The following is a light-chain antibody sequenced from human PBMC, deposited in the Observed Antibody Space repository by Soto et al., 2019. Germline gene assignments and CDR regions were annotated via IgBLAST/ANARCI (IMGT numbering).Light chain of an antibody. CDR2: DAS. V-gene: IGKV1-5*01. CDR1: QSISSW. J-gene: IGKJ1*01. Sequence: DLQLTQSPSTLSASVGDRVTITCRASQSISSWLAWYQQKPGKAPKLLIYDASSLESGVPSRFSGSGSGTEFTLTISSLQPDDFATYYCQQYNSHSWTFGQGTKVDIK. CDR3: QQYNSHSWT.